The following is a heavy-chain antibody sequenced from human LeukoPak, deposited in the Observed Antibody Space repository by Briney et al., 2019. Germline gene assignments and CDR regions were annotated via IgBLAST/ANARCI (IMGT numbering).Heavy chain of an antibody. Sequence: GGSLRLSCAASGFTLSSYWMHWVRQAPGKGLVWVSRINSDGSTTNYADSVKGRFTISRDNAKNTLYLQMDSLRAEDMAVYYCARGPGYSSSWYGTDLWGQGALVTVSS. CDR3: ARGPGYSSSWYGTDL. D-gene: IGHD6-13*01. CDR2: INSDGSTT. V-gene: IGHV3-74*01. J-gene: IGHJ5*02. CDR1: GFTLSSYW.